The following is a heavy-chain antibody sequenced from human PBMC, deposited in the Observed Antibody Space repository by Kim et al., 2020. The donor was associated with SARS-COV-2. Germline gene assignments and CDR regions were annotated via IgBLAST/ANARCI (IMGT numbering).Heavy chain of an antibody. D-gene: IGHD2-2*01. CDR2: ISYDGSNK. Sequence: GGSLRLSCAASEFTFSSFGMHWVRQAPGKGLEWVAVISYDGSNKYYTDSVKGRFTISRDNSKNTVYLQMNSLRAEDTAVYYCAPVGYCSSICCDRTYYYG. CDR1: EFTFSSFG. CDR3: APVGYCSSICCDRTYYYG. V-gene: IGHV3-30*03. J-gene: IGHJ6*01.